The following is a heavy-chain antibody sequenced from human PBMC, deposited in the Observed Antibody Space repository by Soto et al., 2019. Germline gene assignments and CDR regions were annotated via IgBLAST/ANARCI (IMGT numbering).Heavy chain of an antibody. CDR1: GGSISSGGYS. CDR3: ARAVAYGAFDI. D-gene: IGHD5-12*01. V-gene: IGHV4-30-2*01. Sequence: PSETLSLTCAVSGGSISSGGYSWSWIRQPPGKGLEWIGYIYHSGSTYYNPSLKSRVTISVDRSKNQFSLKLSSVTAADTAVYYCARAVAYGAFDIWGQGXMVTVSS. J-gene: IGHJ3*02. CDR2: IYHSGST.